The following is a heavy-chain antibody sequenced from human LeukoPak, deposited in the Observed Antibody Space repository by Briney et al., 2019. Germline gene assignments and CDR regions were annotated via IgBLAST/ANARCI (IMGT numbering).Heavy chain of an antibody. Sequence: GGSLRLSCAASGFIFSGYSMNWVRQAPGKGLEWVSYISRSSSTTYYADSVKGRFTISIDNAKNSLYLQLNSLRAEDTAVYYCARTYYHDSSGYSDYWGQGTLVTVSS. D-gene: IGHD3-22*01. CDR3: ARTYYHDSSGYSDY. V-gene: IGHV3-48*04. CDR1: GFIFSGYS. CDR2: ISRSSSTT. J-gene: IGHJ4*02.